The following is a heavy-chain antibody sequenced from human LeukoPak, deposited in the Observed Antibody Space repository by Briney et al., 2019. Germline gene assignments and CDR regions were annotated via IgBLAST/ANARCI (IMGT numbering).Heavy chain of an antibody. V-gene: IGHV3-74*01. CDR2: ISGDGSGT. D-gene: IGHD3-10*01. CDR1: GIPLRNVW. Sequence: GGSLRLSCAVTGIPLRNVWMRWGRQAPGKGLVWVSQISGDGSGTTYADSVKGRFTTSRDNAKNTVSLQMNSLRVDDTAVYYCALSTLSYGFEYWGQGSLVTVSS. CDR3: ALSTLSYGFEY. J-gene: IGHJ4*02.